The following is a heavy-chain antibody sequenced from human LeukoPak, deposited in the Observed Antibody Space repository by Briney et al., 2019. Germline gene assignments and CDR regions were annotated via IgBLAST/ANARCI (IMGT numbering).Heavy chain of an antibody. CDR2: INAGNGNT. D-gene: IGHD3-10*01. CDR3: ARGSRVTMVRGVITPDDY. V-gene: IGHV1-3*01. CDR1: GYTFTSYA. Sequence: ASVKVSCKASGYTFTSYAMHWVRQAPGQRLEWMGWINAGNGNTKYSQKFQGRVTITRDTSASIAYMELSSLRSEDTAVYYCARGSRVTMVRGVITPDDYWGQGTLVTVSS. J-gene: IGHJ4*02.